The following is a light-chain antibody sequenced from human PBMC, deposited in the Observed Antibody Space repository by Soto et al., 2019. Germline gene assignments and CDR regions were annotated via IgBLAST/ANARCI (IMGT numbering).Light chain of an antibody. CDR1: QSISSW. V-gene: IGKV4-1*01. CDR2: WAS. Sequence: DIQMTQSPSTLSASVGDRVTITCRASQSISSWLAWYQQKPGQPPKLLIYWASTREYGVPDRFSGSGSGTDFTLTISSLQAEDVAVYYCQQYYSTPYTFGQGTKLEIK. CDR3: QQYYSTPYT. J-gene: IGKJ2*01.